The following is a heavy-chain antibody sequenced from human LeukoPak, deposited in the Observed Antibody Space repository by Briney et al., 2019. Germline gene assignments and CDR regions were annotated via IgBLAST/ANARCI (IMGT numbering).Heavy chain of an antibody. CDR2: INPNSGGT. Sequence: ASVKVSCKASGYTFTGYYMHWVRQAPGQGLEWMGRINPNSGGTNYAQKFQGRVTMTRDTSISTAYMELSRLRSDDTAVYYCVRVVDIVEVVAAHGWVNWLDPWGQGTLVTVSS. CDR3: VRVVDIVEVVAAHGWVNWLDP. CDR1: GYTFTGYY. D-gene: IGHD2-15*01. J-gene: IGHJ5*02. V-gene: IGHV1-2*06.